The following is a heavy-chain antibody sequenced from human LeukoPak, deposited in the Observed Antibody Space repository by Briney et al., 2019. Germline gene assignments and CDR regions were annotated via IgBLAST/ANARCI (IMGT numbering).Heavy chain of an antibody. Sequence: SETLSLTCTVSGDSISSSSYYWGWIRQPPGKGLEWIGEINHSGSTNYNPSLKSRVTISVDTSKNQFSLKLSSVTAADTAVYYCAKAGIAAAAVDYWGQGTLVTVSS. J-gene: IGHJ4*02. CDR3: AKAGIAAAAVDY. D-gene: IGHD6-13*01. V-gene: IGHV4-39*07. CDR1: GDSISSSSYY. CDR2: INHSGST.